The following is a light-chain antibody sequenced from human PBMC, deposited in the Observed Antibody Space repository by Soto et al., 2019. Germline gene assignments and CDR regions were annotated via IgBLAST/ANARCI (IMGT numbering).Light chain of an antibody. J-gene: IGLJ1*01. CDR2: EVN. Sequence: QSALTQPASVAGSLGQSITLSCTGTSSDIAIYNYVSWYQHHPGRVPKLMIYEVNKRPSGVPDRFSGSKSGNTASLTVSGLQAEDEADYYCSSYAGSSNVFGTGTKLTVL. CDR1: SSDIAIYNY. CDR3: SSYAGSSNV. V-gene: IGLV2-8*01.